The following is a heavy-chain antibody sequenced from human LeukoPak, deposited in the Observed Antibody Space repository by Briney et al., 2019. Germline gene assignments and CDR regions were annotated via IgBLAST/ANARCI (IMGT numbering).Heavy chain of an antibody. J-gene: IGHJ3*02. CDR3: ARVIPIGGSYYGEGAFDI. CDR1: GGTFSSYA. Sequence: SVKVSCKASGGTFSSYAISWVRQAPGQGLEWMGGIIPIFGTANYAQKFQGRVTITTDESTSTAYMELSSLRSEDTAVYYCARVIPIGGSYYGEGAFDIWGQGTMVTVSS. CDR2: IIPIFGTA. D-gene: IGHD1-26*01. V-gene: IGHV1-69*05.